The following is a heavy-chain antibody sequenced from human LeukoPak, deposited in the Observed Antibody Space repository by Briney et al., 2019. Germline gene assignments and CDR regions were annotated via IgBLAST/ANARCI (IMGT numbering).Heavy chain of an antibody. V-gene: IGHV4-39*01. D-gene: IGHD5-12*01. CDR1: GGSISSSSYY. CDR3: ARRDIVATIST. CDR2: IYYSGST. J-gene: IGHJ4*02. Sequence: SETLSLTCTVSGGSISSSSYYWGWIRQPPGKGLEWIANIYYSGSTYYNPSLKSRVTISVDTSKNQFSLNLSSVTAADTAVYYCARRDIVATISTWGQGTLVTVSS.